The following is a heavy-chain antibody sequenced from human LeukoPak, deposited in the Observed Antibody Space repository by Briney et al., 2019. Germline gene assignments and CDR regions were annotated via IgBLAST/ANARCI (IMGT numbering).Heavy chain of an antibody. J-gene: IGHJ4*02. CDR2: IKPDGSQK. V-gene: IGHV3-7*01. CDR3: VRDGPAFLDFDY. Sequence: GGSLRLSCVGSGFSFNGDWMNWVRQAPGRGLEWVANIKPDGSQKYYVDSVEGRFTISRDNAEKSLFLQMNSLRAEDTAVYYCVRDGPAFLDFDYWGQGTLVTVSS. D-gene: IGHD2-2*01. CDR1: GFSFNGDW.